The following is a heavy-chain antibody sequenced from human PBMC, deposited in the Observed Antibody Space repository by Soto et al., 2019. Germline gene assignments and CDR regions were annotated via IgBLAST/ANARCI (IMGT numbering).Heavy chain of an antibody. CDR3: ARVSPPLDY. Sequence: GGSLRLSCAASGFTFSDYYMSWIRQAPGKGLEWVSNIRTSGSTINYADSVKGRFTISRDNAKNSLYLQMNSLRAEDTAVYYCARVSPPLDYWGQGTLVTVSS. J-gene: IGHJ4*02. CDR2: IRTSGSTI. CDR1: GFTFSDYY. V-gene: IGHV3-11*01.